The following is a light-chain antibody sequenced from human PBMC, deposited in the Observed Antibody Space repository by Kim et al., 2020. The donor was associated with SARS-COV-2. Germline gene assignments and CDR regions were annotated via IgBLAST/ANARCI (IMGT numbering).Light chain of an antibody. J-gene: IGKJ1*01. Sequence: ASVGDRVTVTCRASQVIINYLAWYQQKPGKAPTLLIYGASTLHSGVPSRFSGSGSGTDLTLTISSLQPEDVGTYYCQKYDSAPWTFGHGTKVDIK. V-gene: IGKV1-27*01. CDR1: QVIINY. CDR3: QKYDSAPWT. CDR2: GAS.